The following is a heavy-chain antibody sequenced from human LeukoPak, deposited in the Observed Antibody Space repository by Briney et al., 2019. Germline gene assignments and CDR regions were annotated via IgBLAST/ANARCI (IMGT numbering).Heavy chain of an antibody. CDR2: ISDSGGST. CDR3: AKDRVPDSGWTFDI. CDR1: GFTFRSYA. D-gene: IGHD6-19*01. J-gene: IGHJ3*02. Sequence: GGSLRLSCAASGFTFRSYAMSWVRQAPGKGLEWVSGISDSGGSTYYADSVKGRFTISRDNSKNTLYLQMNGLRVEDTALYYCAKDRVPDSGWTFDIWGQGTMVTVSA. V-gene: IGHV3-23*01.